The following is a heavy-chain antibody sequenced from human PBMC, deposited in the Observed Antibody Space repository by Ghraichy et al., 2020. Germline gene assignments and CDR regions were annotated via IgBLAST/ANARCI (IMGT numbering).Heavy chain of an antibody. CDR1: GGSISSRDYY. V-gene: IGHV4-39*01. CDR3: ARHGSSGWYYYFDY. Sequence: SETLSLTCSVSGGSISSRDYYWGWIRQPPGKGLEWIGSIYYRGSTNYNPSLKSRVTISVDTSKNQISLKLSSVTAADTAVYYCARHGSSGWYYYFDYWGQGTLVTVSS. CDR2: IYYRGST. D-gene: IGHD6-19*01. J-gene: IGHJ4*02.